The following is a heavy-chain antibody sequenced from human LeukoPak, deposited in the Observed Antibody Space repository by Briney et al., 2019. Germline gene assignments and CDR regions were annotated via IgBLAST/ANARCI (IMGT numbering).Heavy chain of an antibody. J-gene: IGHJ6*02. CDR2: INPNSGGT. D-gene: IGHD6-19*01. Sequence: GASVKVSCKASGYTFTSYGISWVRQAPGQGLEWMGWINPNSGGTNYAQKFQGWVTMTRDTSISTAYMELSRLRSDDTAVYYCARDRLLAVAGPDYYYYYGMDVWGQGTTVTVSS. V-gene: IGHV1-2*04. CDR3: ARDRLLAVAGPDYYYYYGMDV. CDR1: GYTFTSYG.